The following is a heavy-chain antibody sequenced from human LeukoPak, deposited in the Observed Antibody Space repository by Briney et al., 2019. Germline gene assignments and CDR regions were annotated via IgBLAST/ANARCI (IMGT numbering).Heavy chain of an antibody. CDR3: ARDGGDCSGDSCYVDY. V-gene: IGHV3-74*01. J-gene: IGHJ4*02. D-gene: IGHD2-15*01. Sequence: GGSLRLSCAASGFTFSSYWMHWVRQAPGKGLVWVSRINSDGSSRFYADSVKGRFTISRDNAKNSLYLQMNSLRAEDTALYYCARDGGDCSGDSCYVDYWGQGTLVTVSS. CDR1: GFTFSSYW. CDR2: INSDGSSR.